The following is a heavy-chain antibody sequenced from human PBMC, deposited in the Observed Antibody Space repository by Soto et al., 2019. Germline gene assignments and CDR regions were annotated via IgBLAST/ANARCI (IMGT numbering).Heavy chain of an antibody. V-gene: IGHV1-18*01. Sequence: ASVKVSCKASGYTFTSYGISWVRQAPGQGLEWMGWISAYNGNTNYAQKLQGRVTMTTDTSTSTAYMELRSLRSDDTAVYYCARDQTLGWFGELLFSSFFDYWGQGTLVTVSS. J-gene: IGHJ4*02. CDR2: ISAYNGNT. D-gene: IGHD3-10*01. CDR3: ARDQTLGWFGELLFSSFFDY. CDR1: GYTFTSYG.